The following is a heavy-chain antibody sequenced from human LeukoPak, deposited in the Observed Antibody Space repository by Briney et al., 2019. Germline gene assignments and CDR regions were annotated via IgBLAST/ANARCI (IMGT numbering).Heavy chain of an antibody. CDR1: GGSISSYY. J-gene: IGHJ6*02. D-gene: IGHD6-19*01. Sequence: SETLSLTCTVSGGSISSYYWSWIRQPPGKGLEWIGYIYYSGSTNYNPSLKSRVTISVDTSKNQFSLKLSSVTAADTAVYYCARRLAVARYGMDVWGQGTTVTVSS. CDR2: IYYSGST. CDR3: ARRLAVARYGMDV. V-gene: IGHV4-59*08.